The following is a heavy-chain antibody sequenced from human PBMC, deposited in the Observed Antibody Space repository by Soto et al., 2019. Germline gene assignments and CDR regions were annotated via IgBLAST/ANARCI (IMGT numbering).Heavy chain of an antibody. J-gene: IGHJ6*02. Sequence: ASETLSLTCTVSGGSVSSGSYYWSWIRQPPGKGLEWIGYIYYSGSTNYNPSLKSRVTISVDTSKNQFSLKLSSVTAADTAVYYCARVPMGLWFGELPFYYSYGMDVWGQRTTVPVSS. CDR1: GGSVSSGSYY. V-gene: IGHV4-61*01. CDR2: IYYSGST. D-gene: IGHD3-10*01. CDR3: ARVPMGLWFGELPFYYSYGMDV.